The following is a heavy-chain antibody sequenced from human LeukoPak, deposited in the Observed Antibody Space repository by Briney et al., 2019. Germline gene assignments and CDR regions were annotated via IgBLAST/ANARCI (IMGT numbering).Heavy chain of an antibody. D-gene: IGHD3-3*01. CDR3: ARDGGWDFWSGAKGPYFDY. J-gene: IGHJ4*02. CDR2: INPNSGGT. CDR1: GYTFTGYY. Sequence: GASVKVSCKASGYTFTGYYMHWVRHAPGQGLEWMGWINPNSGGTNYAQKFQGRVTMTRDTSISTDYMELSRLRSDDTAVYYCARDGGWDFWSGAKGPYFDYWGQGTLVTVSS. V-gene: IGHV1-2*02.